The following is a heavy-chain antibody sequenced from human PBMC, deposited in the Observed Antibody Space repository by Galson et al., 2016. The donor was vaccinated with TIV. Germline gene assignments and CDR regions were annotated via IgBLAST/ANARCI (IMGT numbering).Heavy chain of an antibody. CDR1: GLDFSSYG. CDR2: IWYDGSKK. Sequence: SLRLSCATSGLDFSSYGMHWVRQAPGKGLEWVAIIWYDGSKKYYVDSVKGRFTMSRDDSKSTLYLQMHSLRVEDTAVYYCAKDIHGSTDWSRPSMSDYWGRGTLVTVSS. V-gene: IGHV3-33*06. J-gene: IGHJ4*01. D-gene: IGHD1-26*01. CDR3: AKDIHGSTDWSRPSMSDY.